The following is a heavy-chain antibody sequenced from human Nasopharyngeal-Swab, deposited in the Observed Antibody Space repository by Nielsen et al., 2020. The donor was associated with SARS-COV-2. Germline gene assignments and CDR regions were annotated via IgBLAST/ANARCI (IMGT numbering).Heavy chain of an antibody. D-gene: IGHD4-23*01. J-gene: IGHJ3*02. V-gene: IGHV5-51*01. CDR3: ARQTIYGGNSHDAFDI. CDR2: IYPGDSGT. Sequence: GESLKISCKGSGYSFTSYWIGWVRQMPGKGLEWMGIIYPGDSGTRYSPSFQGQVTISADKSISTAYLQWSSLKASDTAMYYCARQTIYGGNSHDAFDIWGQGTMVTVSS. CDR1: GYSFTSYW.